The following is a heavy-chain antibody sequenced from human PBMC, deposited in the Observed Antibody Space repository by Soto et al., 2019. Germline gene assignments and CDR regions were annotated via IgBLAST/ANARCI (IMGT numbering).Heavy chain of an antibody. CDR1: GFTFSMYD. D-gene: IGHD3-16*02. J-gene: IGHJ4*02. CDR3: AREAAGPNRYLHLDH. V-gene: IGHV3-13*05. Sequence: EVQLVESGGGLVQPGGSLRLSCAAYGFTFSMYDMHWVRRAPGKGLDWVAAIDTNAVPNYPTSGEGRFTISRDNAKNSVYLEMNSVALGDTAVYFCAREAAGPNRYLHLDHWGQGDVVTVSS. CDR2: IDTNAVP.